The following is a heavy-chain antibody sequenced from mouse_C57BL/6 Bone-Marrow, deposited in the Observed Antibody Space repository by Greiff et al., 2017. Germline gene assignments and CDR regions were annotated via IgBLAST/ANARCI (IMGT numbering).Heavy chain of an antibody. CDR2: INPNNGGT. V-gene: IGHV1-18*01. Sequence: EVHLVESGPELVKPGASVKIPCKASGYTFTDYNMDWVKQSHGKSLEWIGDINPNNGGTIYNQKFKGQATLTVDKSSSPAYMELRSLSSEDTAVYYCARGDYGNFPAWFAYWGQGTLVTVSA. CDR3: ARGDYGNFPAWFAY. J-gene: IGHJ3*01. CDR1: GYTFTDYN. D-gene: IGHD2-1*01.